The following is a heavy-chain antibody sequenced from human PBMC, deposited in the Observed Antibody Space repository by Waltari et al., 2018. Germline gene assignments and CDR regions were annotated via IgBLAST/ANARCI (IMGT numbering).Heavy chain of an antibody. J-gene: IGHJ4*02. CDR2: IYYSGST. CDR3: ARVGNYDFWSGYYNFDY. CDR1: GGSVSRGSYS. Sequence: QVQLQESGPGLVKHSETLSLTCTVSGGSVSRGSYSWSWIRQHPGKGLEWIGYIYYSGSTNYNPSLKSRVTISVDTSKNQFSLKLSSVTAADTAVYYCARVGNYDFWSGYYNFDYWGQGTLVTVSS. V-gene: IGHV4-61*01. D-gene: IGHD3-3*01.